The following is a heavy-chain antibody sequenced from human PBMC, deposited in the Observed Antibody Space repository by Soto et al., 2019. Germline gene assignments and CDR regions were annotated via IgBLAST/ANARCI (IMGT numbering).Heavy chain of an antibody. J-gene: IGHJ4*02. CDR1: GVTFSNYW. Sequence: EVQLVESGGGLVQPGGSLRLSCAASGVTFSNYWMHWVRQAPGKGLVWVSRIKSDGSSISYADSVKGRFTISRDNARNTLYLQMNSRRAEDTAVYYCARGGFSGSGSYIQGDYWGQGTLVTVSS. CDR2: IKSDGSSI. CDR3: ARGGFSGSGSYIQGDY. V-gene: IGHV3-74*01. D-gene: IGHD3-10*01.